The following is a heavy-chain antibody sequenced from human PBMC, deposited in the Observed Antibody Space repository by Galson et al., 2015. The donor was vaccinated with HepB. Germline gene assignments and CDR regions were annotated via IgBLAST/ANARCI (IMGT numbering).Heavy chain of an antibody. V-gene: IGHV5-10-1*01. CDR3: ARLGWSSSDSQYHYGMDV. CDR1: GYSFTSYW. J-gene: IGHJ6*02. D-gene: IGHD6-6*01. CDR2: IDPIDSYT. Sequence: QSGAEVKKPGESLRISCKGSGYSFTSYWISWVRQMPGKGLEWMGRIDPIDSYTNYSPSFQGHVTISADKPITTAYLQWSSLKASDTAMYYCARLGWSSSDSQYHYGMDVWGQGTTVTVSS.